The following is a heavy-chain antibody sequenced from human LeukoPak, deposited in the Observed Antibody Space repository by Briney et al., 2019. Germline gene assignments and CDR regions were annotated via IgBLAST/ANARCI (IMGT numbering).Heavy chain of an antibody. CDR3: ARVAAYYYYGMDV. V-gene: IGHV1-69*04. CDR1: GGTFSSYA. Sequence: ASVKVSCKASGGTFSSYAISWVRQAPGQGLEWMGRIIPILGIANYAQKFQGRVTITADKSTSTAYMELSRLISDDTAVYYCARVAAYYYYGMDVWGQGTKVTVSS. J-gene: IGHJ6*02. CDR2: IIPILGIA. D-gene: IGHD6-19*01.